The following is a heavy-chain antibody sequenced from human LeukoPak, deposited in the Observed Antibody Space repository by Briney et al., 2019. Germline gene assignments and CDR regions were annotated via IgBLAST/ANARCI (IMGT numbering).Heavy chain of an antibody. V-gene: IGHV1-18*01. CDR3: ARTGYDSSGYYRADVDY. CDR2: ISAYNGNT. CDR1: GYTFTSYG. J-gene: IGHJ4*02. Sequence: ASVKVSCKASGYTFTSYGISWVRQAPGHGLEWMGWISAYNGNTNYAQKLQGRVTMTTDTSTSTAYMELRSLRSDDTAVYYCARTGYDSSGYYRADVDYWGQGTLVTVSS. D-gene: IGHD3-22*01.